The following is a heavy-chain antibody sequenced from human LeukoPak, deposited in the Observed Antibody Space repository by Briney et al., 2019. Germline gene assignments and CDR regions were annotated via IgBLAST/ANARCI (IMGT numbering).Heavy chain of an antibody. CDR3: ARASVGQLVNVFDY. CDR1: GFTFSSYA. D-gene: IGHD6-13*01. V-gene: IGHV3-30-3*01. Sequence: GGSLRLSCAASGFTFSSYAMHWVRQAPGKGLEWVAVISYDGSNKYYADSVKGRFTISRDNSKNTLYLQMKSLRAEDTAVYYCARASVGQLVNVFDYWGQGTLVTVSS. J-gene: IGHJ4*02. CDR2: ISYDGSNK.